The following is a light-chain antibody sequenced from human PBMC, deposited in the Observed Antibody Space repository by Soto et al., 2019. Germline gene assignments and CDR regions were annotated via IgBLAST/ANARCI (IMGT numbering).Light chain of an antibody. CDR3: GSWDSSLSAYV. CDR2: DDN. Sequence: QSVLTQPPSVSAAPGQKVTISCSGSSSNIGGNSVSWYQQLPGPALKLLIYDDNKRPSGIPDRFSGSKSGTSATLGITGFQTGDEADYYCGSWDSSLSAYVFGTGTKVTVL. V-gene: IGLV1-51*01. J-gene: IGLJ1*01. CDR1: SSNIGGNS.